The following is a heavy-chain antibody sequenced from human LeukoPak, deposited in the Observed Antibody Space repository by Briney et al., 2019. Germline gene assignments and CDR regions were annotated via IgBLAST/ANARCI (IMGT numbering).Heavy chain of an antibody. CDR1: GYTFTGYY. V-gene: IGHV1-2*02. CDR3: ARDFSSVGELSRDY. Sequence: GASVKVSCKASGYTFTGYYMHWVRQAPGQGLEWMGWINPNSGGTNYAQKFQGRVTMTRDTSISTAYMELSRLRSDDTAVYYCARDFSSVGELSRDYWGQGTLVTVSS. J-gene: IGHJ4*02. D-gene: IGHD3-10*01. CDR2: INPNSGGT.